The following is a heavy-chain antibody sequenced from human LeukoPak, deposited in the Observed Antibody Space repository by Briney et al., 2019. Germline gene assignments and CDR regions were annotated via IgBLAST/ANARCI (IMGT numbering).Heavy chain of an antibody. CDR1: GFTFNNAW. Sequence: GGSLRLSCAASGFTFNNAWMNWVRQAPGKGLEWVSRIKSKTDGGTTEYAAPVRGRFTISRDDSRNTLHLQMNSLKTEDTAVYYCTTLQMYYYDSSGYYFFDYWGQGTLVTVSS. J-gene: IGHJ4*02. CDR2: IKSKTDGGTT. D-gene: IGHD3-22*01. CDR3: TTLQMYYYDSSGYYFFDY. V-gene: IGHV3-15*01.